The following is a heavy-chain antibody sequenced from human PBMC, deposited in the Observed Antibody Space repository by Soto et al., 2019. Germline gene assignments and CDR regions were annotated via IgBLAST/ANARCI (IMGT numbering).Heavy chain of an antibody. CDR2: ISYDGGNE. CDR1: GFTFSSYG. D-gene: IGHD3-16*01. J-gene: IGHJ4*02. Sequence: SLRLSCATSGFTFSSYGMHWVRQAPGKGLEWVAVISYDGGNEYNADSVRGRFTVSRDNSKNTLYLQMNSLRPEDTAVYYCAKDVSRLAADYYFDYWGQGTLVTVS. CDR3: AKDVSRLAADYYFDY. V-gene: IGHV3-30*18.